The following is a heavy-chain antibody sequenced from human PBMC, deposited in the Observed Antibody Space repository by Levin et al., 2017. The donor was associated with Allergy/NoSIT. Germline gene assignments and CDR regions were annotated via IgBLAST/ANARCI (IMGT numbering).Heavy chain of an antibody. V-gene: IGHV3-30*04. CDR3: ARVIAHYDFWSGYGSGYFDY. Sequence: GESLKISCAASGFTFSSYAMHWVRQAPGKGLEWVAVISYDGSNKYYADSVKGRFTISRDNSKNTLYLQMNSLRAEDTAVYYCARVIAHYDFWSGYGSGYFDYWGQGTLVTVSS. CDR2: ISYDGSNK. J-gene: IGHJ4*02. CDR1: GFTFSSYA. D-gene: IGHD3-3*01.